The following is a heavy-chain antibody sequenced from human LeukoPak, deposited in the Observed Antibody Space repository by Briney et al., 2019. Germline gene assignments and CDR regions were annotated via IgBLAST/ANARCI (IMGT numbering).Heavy chain of an antibody. V-gene: IGHV4-38-2*02. CDR1: GYSISSGYY. D-gene: IGHD6-19*01. CDR2: IYHSGST. CDR3: ARRFSGSGWYRATVTAFDI. Sequence: SETLSLTCTVSGYSISSGYYWGWIRQPPGKGLEWIGSIYHSGSTYYNPSLKSRVTISVDTSKNQFSLKLSSVTAADTAVYYCARRFSGSGWYRATVTAFDIWGQGTMVTVSS. J-gene: IGHJ3*02.